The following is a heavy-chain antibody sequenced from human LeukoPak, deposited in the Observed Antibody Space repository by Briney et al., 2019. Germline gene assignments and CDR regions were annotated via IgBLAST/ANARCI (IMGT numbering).Heavy chain of an antibody. V-gene: IGHV4-59*08. J-gene: IGHJ3*02. CDR2: IHYTGTT. Sequence: SSQTLSLTCIVSGGSINSHYWSWIRQPPGKGLEWIGDIHYTGTTKYNPSVKSRVTISIDTSKNQFSLELSSVTATDTAVYFCATNRVGTYDRPFDIWGQGTMVTVSS. D-gene: IGHD1-26*01. CDR3: ATNRVGTYDRPFDI. CDR1: GGSINSHY.